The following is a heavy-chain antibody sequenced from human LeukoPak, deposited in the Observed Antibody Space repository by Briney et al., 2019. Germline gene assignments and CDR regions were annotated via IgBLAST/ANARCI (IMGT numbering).Heavy chain of an antibody. CDR1: GYTFTGYY. CDR2: INPNNGGT. J-gene: IGHJ5*02. Sequence: ASVKVSCKASGYTFTGYYLHWVRQAPGQGLEWMGWINPNNGGTTYAQKFQGRVTMARDTSISTAYMELSRLRSDDTAVYYCARGSGSYGSNWFDPWGQGTLVTVSS. V-gene: IGHV1-2*02. D-gene: IGHD1-26*01. CDR3: ARGSGSYGSNWFDP.